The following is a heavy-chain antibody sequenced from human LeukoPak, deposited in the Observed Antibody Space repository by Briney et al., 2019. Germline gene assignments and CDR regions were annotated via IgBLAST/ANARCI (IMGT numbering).Heavy chain of an antibody. J-gene: IGHJ4*02. Sequence: GASVKVSCKASGCTFTSYGISWVRQAPGQGLEWMGWISAYNGNTNYAQKLQGRVTMTTDTSTSTAYMELRSLRSDDTAVYYCARAYCSSTSCYTLGGDYWGQGTLVTVSS. V-gene: IGHV1-18*01. CDR2: ISAYNGNT. CDR3: ARAYCSSTSCYTLGGDY. D-gene: IGHD2-2*02. CDR1: GCTFTSYG.